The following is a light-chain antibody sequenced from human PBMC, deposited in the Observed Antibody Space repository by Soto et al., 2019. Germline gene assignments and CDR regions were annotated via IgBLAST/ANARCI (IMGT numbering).Light chain of an antibody. Sequence: DVQMTQSPSSVSASVGDRVTITCRASEGINTWLAWYQQKPGKAPNLLIYAASSLQSGVPSRFSGSGSGTDFTRTGSSQQPEDFATYSCQQANSFPPFTFGQGTRLEIK. CDR1: EGINTW. J-gene: IGKJ5*01. CDR3: QQANSFPPFT. CDR2: AAS. V-gene: IGKV1D-12*01.